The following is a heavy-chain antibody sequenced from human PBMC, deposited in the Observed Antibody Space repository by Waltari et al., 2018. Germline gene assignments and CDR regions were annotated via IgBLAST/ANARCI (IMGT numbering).Heavy chain of an antibody. CDR1: GFTFSSYA. CDR3: ARAPFSGSYYSVDY. J-gene: IGHJ4*02. D-gene: IGHD1-26*01. V-gene: IGHV3-30*01. Sequence: QVQLVESGGGVVQPGRSLRLSCAASGFTFSSYAMHWVRQAPGKGVEWVAGISYDGSNKYYADSVKGRFTISRDKSKNTLDLQMNSLRAEDTAVYYCARAPFSGSYYSVDYWGQGTLVTVSS. CDR2: ISYDGSNK.